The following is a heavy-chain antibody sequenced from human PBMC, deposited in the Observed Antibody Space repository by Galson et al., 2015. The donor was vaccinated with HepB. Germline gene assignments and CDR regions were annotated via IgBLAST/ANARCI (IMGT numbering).Heavy chain of an antibody. V-gene: IGHV1-69*06. J-gene: IGHJ6*02. Sequence: SVKVSCKASGGTFSSYAISWVRQAPGQGLEWMGGIIPIFGTANYAQKFQGRVTITADKSTSTAYMELSSLRSEDTAVYYCARGESGGGSYYALYYYYGMDVWGQGTTVTVSS. CDR1: GGTFSSYA. CDR3: ARGESGGGSYYALYYYYGMDV. CDR2: IIPIFGTA. D-gene: IGHD1-26*01.